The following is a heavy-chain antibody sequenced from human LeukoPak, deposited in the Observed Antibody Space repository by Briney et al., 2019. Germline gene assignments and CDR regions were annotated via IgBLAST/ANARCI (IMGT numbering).Heavy chain of an antibody. CDR2: IKQDGSEK. D-gene: IGHD3-10*01. Sequence: PGGSLRLSCAASGFTFSSYWMSWVRQAPGKGLEWVANIKQDGSEKYYVDSVKGRFTISRDNAKNSLYLQMNSLRAEDTAVYYCARDAGPYGSGSCSRYWGQGTLVTVSS. CDR1: GFTFSSYW. V-gene: IGHV3-7*01. CDR3: ARDAGPYGSGSCSRY. J-gene: IGHJ4*02.